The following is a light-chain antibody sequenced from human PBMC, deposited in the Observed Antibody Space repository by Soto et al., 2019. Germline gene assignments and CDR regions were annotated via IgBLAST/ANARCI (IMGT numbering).Light chain of an antibody. Sequence: QSVLTQPRSVSGPPGQSVTISCSGSSSDVGGYNYVSWYQQQPGKAPKLLIYDVTIRTSGVSDRFSGSKSGNTASLTISDLQAEDDGDYYCCSYAGTYTFFVFGTGTKVTVL. CDR1: SSDVGGYNY. CDR2: DVT. CDR3: CSYAGTYTFFV. J-gene: IGLJ1*01. V-gene: IGLV2-11*01.